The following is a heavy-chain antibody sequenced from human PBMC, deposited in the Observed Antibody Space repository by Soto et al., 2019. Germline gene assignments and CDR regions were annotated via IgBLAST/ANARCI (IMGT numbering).Heavy chain of an antibody. CDR1: GYTFSSYA. J-gene: IGHJ6*03. D-gene: IGHD4-4*01. V-gene: IGHV1-18*01. Sequence: QVQLVQSGAEVRKPGASVKVSCKASGYTFSSYAISWVRQAPGQGLEWMGWISGHDGSTNYEQNSQGRVTMTTDTYTNTAHMELRSLRSDDTAVYYCARVGGATVDFYFYYMDVWGKGTTVTVS. CDR3: ARVGGATVDFYFYYMDV. CDR2: ISGHDGST.